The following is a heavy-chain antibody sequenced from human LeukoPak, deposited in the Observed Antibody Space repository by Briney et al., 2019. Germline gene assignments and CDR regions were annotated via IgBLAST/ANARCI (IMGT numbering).Heavy chain of an antibody. V-gene: IGHV3-20*04. CDR1: GFTFDDYD. CDR3: ASVTYYYGSGCYYGFDY. J-gene: IGHJ4*02. CDR2: INWNGGST. Sequence: GGSLTLSCAASGFTFDDYDMSWIRQAPGKGLEWISGINWNGGSTGDADSVTGRFTISRYNSKNTLYLPMNSLRAEDTALYYCASVTYYYGSGCYYGFDYWGQGTLVTVSS. D-gene: IGHD3-10*01.